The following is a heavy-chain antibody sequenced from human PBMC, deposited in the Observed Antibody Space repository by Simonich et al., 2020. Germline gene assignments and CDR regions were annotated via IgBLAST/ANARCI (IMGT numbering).Heavy chain of an antibody. D-gene: IGHD2-8*01. J-gene: IGHJ5*02. CDR1: GSTFTSYD. V-gene: IGHV1-8*03. CDR3: ARSRYCTNGVCYNWFDP. Sequence: QVQLVQSGAAVKKPGASVKVSCTASGSTFTSYDLNWVRQATGQGLEWIGGRNPNSGNTGYAQKVQGRITIARNTSISTTYMELSSLRSEDTAVYYGARSRYCTNGVCYNWFDPWGQGTLVTVSS. CDR2: RNPNSGNT.